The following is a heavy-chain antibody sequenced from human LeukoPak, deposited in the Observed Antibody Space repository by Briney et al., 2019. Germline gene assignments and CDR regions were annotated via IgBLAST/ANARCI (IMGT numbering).Heavy chain of an antibody. D-gene: IGHD6-13*01. J-gene: IGHJ5*02. CDR1: GFTFSSYW. V-gene: IGHV3-74*01. Sequence: GGSLRLSSAASGFTFSSYWMHWVRQAPGKGLVWVSRINSDGSSTSYADSVKGRFTISRDNAKNTLYLQMNSLRAEDTAVYYCARCIAGTWFDPWGQGTLVTVSS. CDR2: INSDGSST. CDR3: ARCIAGTWFDP.